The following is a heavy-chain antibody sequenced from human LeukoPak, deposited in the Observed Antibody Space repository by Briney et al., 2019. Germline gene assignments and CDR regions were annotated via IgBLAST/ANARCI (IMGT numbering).Heavy chain of an antibody. D-gene: IGHD2-2*01. CDR3: AREGYCSSTSCYPLDY. Sequence: ASVKVSCKASGYTFTSYDINWVRQATGQGLEWMGWMNPNSGNTGYAQKFQGRVTMTRNTSISTAYMEMSTLRSEDTAVYYCAREGYCSSTSCYPLDYWGQGTLVTVSS. V-gene: IGHV1-8*01. CDR1: GYTFTSYD. CDR2: MNPNSGNT. J-gene: IGHJ4*02.